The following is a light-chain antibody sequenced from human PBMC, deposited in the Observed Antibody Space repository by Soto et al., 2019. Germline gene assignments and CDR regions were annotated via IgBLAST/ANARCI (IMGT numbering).Light chain of an antibody. V-gene: IGKV1-5*01. CDR3: QQHEKCPRT. Sequence: TQITQTPATHPAPVGDAVTNTLRASQSVRSWLAWYQQKPGTAPKLLIFDASRLESGVPSRFSGSGSGAEFTLTISSLQPEDFATYYCQQHEKCPRTFGGGTKVDIK. J-gene: IGKJ4*02. CDR2: DAS. CDR1: QSVRSW.